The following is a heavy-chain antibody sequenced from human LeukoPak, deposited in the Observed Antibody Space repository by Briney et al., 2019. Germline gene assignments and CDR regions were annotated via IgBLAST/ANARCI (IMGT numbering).Heavy chain of an antibody. CDR1: EFTFSGYA. D-gene: IGHD3-3*01. CDR3: AKATYYDFWSGYSSDY. J-gene: IGHJ4*02. V-gene: IGHV3-23*01. Sequence: GGPLGLSCAASEFTFSGYARSWAPKAPGKGLEWASLISGSGGSTYYADSVKGRFTISRDNSKNTLYLQMNSLGAEDTAVYYCAKATYYDFWSGYSSDYWGQGTLVTVSS. CDR2: ISGSGGST.